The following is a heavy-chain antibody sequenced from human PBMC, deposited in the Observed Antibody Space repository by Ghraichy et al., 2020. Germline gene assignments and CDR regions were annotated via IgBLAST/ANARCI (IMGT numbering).Heavy chain of an antibody. D-gene: IGHD6-25*01. CDR1: GFSFSSYG. CDR3: GKDSGGYGWDGLDI. V-gene: IGHV3-30*02. Sequence: GGSLRLSCAASGFSFSSYGFPWTRQAPGKGLEWVAYIRFDGSSEYYADSVKGRFTISRDNSKNTLFLQMNSLRAEDTAVYYCGKDSGGYGWDGLDIWGQGTTGTVPS. CDR2: IRFDGSSE. J-gene: IGHJ3*02.